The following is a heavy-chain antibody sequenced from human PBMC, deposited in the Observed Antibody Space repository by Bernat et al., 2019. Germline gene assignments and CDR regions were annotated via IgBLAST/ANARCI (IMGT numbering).Heavy chain of an antibody. J-gene: IGHJ3*02. CDR2: ISSSSSYT. CDR3: ASVEGVSAEDAFDN. V-gene: IGHV3-11*06. Sequence: QVQLVESGGGLVKPGGSLRLSCAASGFTFSDYYMSWIRQAPGKGLEWVSYISSSSSYTNYADSVKGRFTISRDNAKNSLYLQMNSLRAEDTAVYYCASVEGVSAEDAFDNWGQGTMVTVSS. D-gene: IGHD3-16*01. CDR1: GFTFSDYY.